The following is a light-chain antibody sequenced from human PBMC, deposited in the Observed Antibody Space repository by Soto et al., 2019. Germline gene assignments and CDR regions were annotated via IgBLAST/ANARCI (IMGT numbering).Light chain of an antibody. CDR1: QSVSSN. CDR2: GAS. J-gene: IGKJ1*01. Sequence: EIVMTQSPPTLSVSPGERATLSCRASQSVSSNLAWYQQKPGQAPRLLIYGASTRATGIPARFSGSGSGTEFTVTISILQSEDSAVYYCQQYNNWPRTFGQGTKVEIK. V-gene: IGKV3-15*01. CDR3: QQYNNWPRT.